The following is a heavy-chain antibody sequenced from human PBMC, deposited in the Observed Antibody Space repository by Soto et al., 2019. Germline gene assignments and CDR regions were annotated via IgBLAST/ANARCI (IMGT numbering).Heavy chain of an antibody. CDR2: ISATGATT. V-gene: IGHV3-23*01. CDR3: AKGRKSTEKDIAVMLAAASSIQH. CDR1: GFTFSDYA. J-gene: IGHJ1*01. Sequence: GGSLRLSCVASGFTFSDYAMTWVRQAPGKGLEWVSVISATGATTYYADSVRGRFAISRDNSKNTLNLQMNDLRVEDTAVIYCAKGRKSTEKDIAVMLAAASSIQHWGQGTLVTVSS. D-gene: IGHD2-15*01.